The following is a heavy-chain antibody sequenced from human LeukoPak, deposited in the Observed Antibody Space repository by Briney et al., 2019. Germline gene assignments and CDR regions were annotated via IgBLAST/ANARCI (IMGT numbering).Heavy chain of an antibody. V-gene: IGHV3-23*01. CDR1: GFTFSSYA. CDR3: AKDRREEEMATSYFLYDWFDP. J-gene: IGHJ5*02. D-gene: IGHD5-24*01. CDR2: ISGSGGST. Sequence: SGGSLRLSCAASGFTFSSYAMSWVRQAPGKGLEWVSAISGSGGSTYYADSVKGRFTISRDNSKNTLYLQMNSLRAEDTAVYYCAKDRREEEMATSYFLYDWFDPWGQGTLVTVSS.